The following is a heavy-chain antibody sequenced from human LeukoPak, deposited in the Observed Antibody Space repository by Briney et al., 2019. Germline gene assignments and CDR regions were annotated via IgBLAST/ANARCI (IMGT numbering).Heavy chain of an antibody. Sequence: GGSLRLSCAASGFTFSTYAMSWVRQAPGKGLEWVSAMSDTTYYADSVRSRFTISRDNAKNTLYLQMNYLRIEDTAVYYCARRRDYYDSSGYLYYFDCWGQGTLVTVSS. CDR2: MSDTT. V-gene: IGHV3-23*01. CDR3: ARRRDYYDSSGYLYYFDC. CDR1: GFTFSTYA. D-gene: IGHD3-22*01. J-gene: IGHJ4*02.